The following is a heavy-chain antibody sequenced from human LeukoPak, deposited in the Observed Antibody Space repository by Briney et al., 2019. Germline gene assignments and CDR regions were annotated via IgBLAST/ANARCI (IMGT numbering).Heavy chain of an antibody. Sequence: ASVKVSCKASGYTFTSYGISWVRQAPGQGLEWMGWISAYNGNTNYAQKLQGRVTMTTDTSTSTAYMELRSLRSDDTAVYYCARVSTPPYSSRINWFDPWGQGTLVTVSS. CDR2: ISAYNGNT. V-gene: IGHV1-18*01. J-gene: IGHJ5*02. CDR1: GYTFTSYG. CDR3: ARVSTPPYSSRINWFDP. D-gene: IGHD6-13*01.